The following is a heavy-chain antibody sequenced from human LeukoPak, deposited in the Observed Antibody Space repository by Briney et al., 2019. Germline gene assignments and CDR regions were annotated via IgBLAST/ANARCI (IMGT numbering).Heavy chain of an antibody. J-gene: IGHJ3*02. V-gene: IGHV1-46*01. CDR2: INPSGGST. D-gene: IGHD4-23*01. CDR1: GYTFTSYD. Sequence: GASVKVSCKASGYTFTSYDINWVRQAPGQGLEWMGIINPSGGSTSYAQKFQGRVTMTRDMSTSTVYMELSSLRSEDTAVYYCARVPGGNPYDAFDIWGQGTMVTVSS. CDR3: ARVPGGNPYDAFDI.